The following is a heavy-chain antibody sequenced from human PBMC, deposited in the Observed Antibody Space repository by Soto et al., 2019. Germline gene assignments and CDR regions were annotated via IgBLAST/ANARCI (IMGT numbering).Heavy chain of an antibody. CDR2: INPNSGGT. V-gene: IGHV1-2*02. CDR3: AREATELTTFDY. Sequence: ASVKVSCKASGYTFTGYYMHWVRQAPGQGLEWMGWINPNSGGTNYAQKFQGRVTMTRDTSISTAYMELRMLTTDATAVYYCAREATELTTFDYWGQGTLVTVSS. CDR1: GYTFTGYY. D-gene: IGHD4-17*01. J-gene: IGHJ4*02.